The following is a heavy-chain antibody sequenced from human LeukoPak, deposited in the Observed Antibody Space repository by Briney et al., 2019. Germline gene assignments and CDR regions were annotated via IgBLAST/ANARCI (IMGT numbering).Heavy chain of an antibody. CDR3: ARLTLGSSGWYNFPHFDY. V-gene: IGHV4-59*08. J-gene: IGHJ4*02. D-gene: IGHD6-19*01. CDR2: IYYSGST. Sequence: PSETLSLTCTVSGGSISSYYWSWIRQPPGKGLEWIGYIYYSGSTNYNPSLKSRVTISVDTSKNQFSLKLSSVTAADTAVYYCARLTLGSSGWYNFPHFDYWGQGTLVTVSS. CDR1: GGSISSYY.